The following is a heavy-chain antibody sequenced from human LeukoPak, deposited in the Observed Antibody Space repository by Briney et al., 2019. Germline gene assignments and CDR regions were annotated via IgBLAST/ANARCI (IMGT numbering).Heavy chain of an antibody. V-gene: IGHV1-18*01. CDR3: ARDGGDLYYYYGMDV. D-gene: IGHD3-10*01. J-gene: IGHJ6*02. CDR1: GGTFSSYA. Sequence: ASVKVSCKASGGTFSSYAISWVRQAPGQGLEWMGWISAYNGNTNYAQKLQGRVTMTTDTSTSTAYMELRSLRSDDTAVYYCARDGGDLYYYYGMDVWGQGTTVTVSS. CDR2: ISAYNGNT.